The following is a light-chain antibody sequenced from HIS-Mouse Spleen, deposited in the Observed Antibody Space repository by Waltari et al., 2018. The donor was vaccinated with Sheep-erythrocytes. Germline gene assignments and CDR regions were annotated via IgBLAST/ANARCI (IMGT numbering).Light chain of an antibody. CDR3: CSYAGSSTPWV. V-gene: IGLV2-23*01. CDR2: EGS. Sequence: QSALTQPASVSGSPGQSITISCTGTSSDVGSYNLVSWYQQHPGKAPKLMIYEGSKRPLRGCNRFSGAKSGHTASLTISGLQAEDEADYYCCSYAGSSTPWVFGGGTKLTVL. CDR1: SSDVGSYNL. J-gene: IGLJ3*02.